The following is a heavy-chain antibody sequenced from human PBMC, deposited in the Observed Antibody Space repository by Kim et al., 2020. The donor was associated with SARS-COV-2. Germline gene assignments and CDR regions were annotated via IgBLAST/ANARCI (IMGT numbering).Heavy chain of an antibody. CDR2: FDPEDGET. CDR1: GYTLTELS. Sequence: ASVKVSCKVSGYTLTELSMHWVRQAPGKGLEWMGGFDPEDGETIYAQKFQGRVTMTEDTSTDTAYMELSSLRSEDTAVYYCATAIAVAGTTIYYYYGMDVWDQGTTVTVSS. D-gene: IGHD6-19*01. J-gene: IGHJ6*02. V-gene: IGHV1-24*01. CDR3: ATAIAVAGTTIYYYYGMDV.